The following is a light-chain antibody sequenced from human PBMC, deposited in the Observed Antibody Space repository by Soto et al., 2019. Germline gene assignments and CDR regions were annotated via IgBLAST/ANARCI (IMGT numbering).Light chain of an antibody. Sequence: SYELTQPPSVSVAPGETARITCGGDNIGSKSVHWFQQEPGQDPVLVIYYNIDRPSGIPERFSGSNSGNTATLTITRVEAGDEEDYYCKVWASNINHVVFGGGTLVTVL. CDR1: NIGSKS. CDR2: YNI. CDR3: KVWASNINHVV. J-gene: IGLJ2*01. V-gene: IGLV3-21*04.